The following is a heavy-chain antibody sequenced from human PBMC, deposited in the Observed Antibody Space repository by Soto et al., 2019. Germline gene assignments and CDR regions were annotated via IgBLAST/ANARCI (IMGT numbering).Heavy chain of an antibody. J-gene: IGHJ4*02. CDR1: GFTFDYYS. CDR2: ISWNSGSI. Sequence: PGGSLRLSCAASGFTFDYYSMHWVRQAPGKGLEWVSGISWNSGSIGYADSVKGRFTISRDNAKNSLYLQMNSLRAEDTALYYCAKDXSPYYYDSSPHPNLFDYWGQGTLVTVSS. V-gene: IGHV3-9*01. CDR3: AKDXSPYYYDSSPHPNLFDY. D-gene: IGHD3-22*01.